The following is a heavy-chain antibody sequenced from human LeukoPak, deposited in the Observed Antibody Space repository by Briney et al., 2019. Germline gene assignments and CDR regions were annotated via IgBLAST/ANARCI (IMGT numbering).Heavy chain of an antibody. D-gene: IGHD3-9*01. Sequence: SETLSLTCAAYGGSFSGYYWSWIRQPPGKGLEWIGEINHSGSTNYNPSLKSRVTISVDKSKNQFSLKLSSVTAADTAVYYCARRETYYDILTGYYGGYYYYGMDVWGQGTTVTVSS. J-gene: IGHJ6*02. V-gene: IGHV4-34*01. CDR3: ARRETYYDILTGYYGGYYYYGMDV. CDR2: INHSGST. CDR1: GGSFSGYY.